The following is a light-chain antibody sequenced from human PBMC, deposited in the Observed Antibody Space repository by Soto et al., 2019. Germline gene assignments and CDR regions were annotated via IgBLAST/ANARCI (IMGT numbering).Light chain of an antibody. CDR1: SSDVGGYNY. Sequence: QSVLTQPRSVSGYPGQSVTISCTGTSSDVGGYNYVSWYQQHPGKAPKLMIYDVSKRPSGVPDRFSGSKSGNTASLTISGVQAEDEADYYCCSYAGSYTFGVFGTGTKVTVL. J-gene: IGLJ1*01. CDR2: DVS. CDR3: CSYAGSYTFGV. V-gene: IGLV2-11*01.